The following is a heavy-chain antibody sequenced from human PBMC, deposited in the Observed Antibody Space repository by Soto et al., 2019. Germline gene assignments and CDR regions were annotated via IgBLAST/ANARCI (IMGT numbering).Heavy chain of an antibody. CDR2: ISAYNGNT. V-gene: IGHV1-18*01. D-gene: IGHD7-27*01. Sequence: ASVKVSCKASGYTFTSYGISWVRQAPGQGLEWMGWISAYNGNTNYAQKLQGIDTMTTDTSTSTAYMELRSLSSDDTAVYYWARDINWGYPDDAFDIWGQGTMVTVSS. CDR1: GYTFTSYG. CDR3: ARDINWGYPDDAFDI. J-gene: IGHJ3*02.